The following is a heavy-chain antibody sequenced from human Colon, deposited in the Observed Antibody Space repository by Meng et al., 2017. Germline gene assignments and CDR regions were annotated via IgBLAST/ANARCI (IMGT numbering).Heavy chain of an antibody. CDR2: IYYSGST. D-gene: IGHD4-17*01. Sequence: QVQVPELGPGLVQPSQTLSLTCTVSGGSISSGDYYWSWIRQPPGKGLEWIGYIYYSGSTYSNASLKSRVTISIDRSKNQFSLKLSSVTAADTAVYYCARDRKHYGERGWFDPWGQGTLVTVSS. CDR1: GGSISSGDYY. J-gene: IGHJ5*02. CDR3: ARDRKHYGERGWFDP. V-gene: IGHV4-30-4*01.